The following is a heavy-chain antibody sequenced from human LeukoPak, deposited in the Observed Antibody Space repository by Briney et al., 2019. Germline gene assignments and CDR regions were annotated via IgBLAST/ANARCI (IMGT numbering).Heavy chain of an antibody. CDR3: AKDASTGIVGAAPADDAFDI. Sequence: GGSLRLSCAASGFSFNTYWMTWVRQAPGKGLEWVANIKQDGSKKNYVDSMKGRFTISRDNAKNSLYLQMNSLRAEDTAVYYCAKDASTGIVGAAPADDAFDIWGQGTMVTVSS. CDR1: GFSFNTYW. CDR2: IKQDGSKK. V-gene: IGHV3-7*03. D-gene: IGHD1-26*01. J-gene: IGHJ3*02.